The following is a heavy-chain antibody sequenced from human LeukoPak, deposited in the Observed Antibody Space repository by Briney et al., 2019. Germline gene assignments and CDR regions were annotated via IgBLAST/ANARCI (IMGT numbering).Heavy chain of an antibody. CDR3: STDYYGSGRPGFGY. CDR2: IKSKTDGGTI. CDR1: GFTFSKAW. D-gene: IGHD3-10*01. J-gene: IGHJ4*02. Sequence: GGSLRLSCAASGFTFSKAWMNWVRQAPGKGLEWVGRIKSKTDGGTIDHAAPVKGRFTISRDDSKNMMYLQMNSLKTEATAVYYCSTDYYGSGRPGFGYWGQGSLVTVSS. V-gene: IGHV3-15*07.